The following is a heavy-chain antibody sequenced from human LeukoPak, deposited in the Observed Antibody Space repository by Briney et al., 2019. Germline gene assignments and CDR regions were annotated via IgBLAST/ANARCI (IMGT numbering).Heavy chain of an antibody. J-gene: IGHJ3*02. CDR1: GGTFSSYA. V-gene: IGHV1-69*13. D-gene: IGHD1-14*01. Sequence: SVKVSCKASGGTFSSYAISWVRQASGQGLEWMGGIIPIFGTANYAQKFQGRVTITADESASTAYMELSSLRSEDTAVYYCARGRRLHNHIPFAFDIWGQGTMVTVSS. CDR2: IIPIFGTA. CDR3: ARGRRLHNHIPFAFDI.